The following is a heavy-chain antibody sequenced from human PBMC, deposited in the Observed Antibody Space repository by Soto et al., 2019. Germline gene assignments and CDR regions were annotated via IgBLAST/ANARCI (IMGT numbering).Heavy chain of an antibody. CDR2: IIPILGIA. J-gene: IGHJ6*03. CDR3: ARADYYYYYMDV. Sequence: QVQLVQSGAEVKKPGSSVKVSCKASGGTFSSYTISWVRQAPGQGLEWMGRIIPILGIANYAQKFQGRVTITADKYTSTAYMELSSRRSEDTAVYYCARADYYYYYMDVWGKGTTVTVSS. V-gene: IGHV1-69*02. CDR1: GGTFSSYT.